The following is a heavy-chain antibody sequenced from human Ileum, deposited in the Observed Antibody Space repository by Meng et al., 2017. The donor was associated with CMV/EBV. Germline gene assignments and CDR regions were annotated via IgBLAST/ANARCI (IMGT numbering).Heavy chain of an antibody. CDR1: GGSFSGYY. J-gene: IGHJ6*02. V-gene: IGHV4-34*09. CDR3: ARANPMLDYYYYGMDV. D-gene: IGHD2-8*01. Sequence: LRLSCAVYGGSFSGYYWSWIRQPPGKGLEWIGYIYYSGSTYYNPSLKSRVTISVDTSKNQFSLKLSSVTAADTAVYYCARANPMLDYYYYGMDVWGQGTTVTVSS. CDR2: IYYSGST.